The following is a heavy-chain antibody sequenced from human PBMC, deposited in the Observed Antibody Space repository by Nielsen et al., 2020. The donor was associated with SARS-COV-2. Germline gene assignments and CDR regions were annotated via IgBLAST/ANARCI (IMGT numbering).Heavy chain of an antibody. Sequence: LRLSCTVSGGSISSYYWSWIRQPPGKGLEWIGYIYYSGSTYYNPSLKSRVTISVDTSKNQFSLKLSSVTAADTALYYCARGKATYGYYYYGMDVWGQGTTVTVS. V-gene: IGHV4-30-4*01. J-gene: IGHJ6*02. CDR2: IYYSGST. CDR3: ARGKATYGYYYYGMDV. CDR1: GGSISSYY. D-gene: IGHD1-26*01.